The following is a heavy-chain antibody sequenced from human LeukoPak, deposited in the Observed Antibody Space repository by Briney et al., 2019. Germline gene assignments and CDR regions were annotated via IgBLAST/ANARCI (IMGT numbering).Heavy chain of an antibody. CDR3: TKDNSGWYLDSDF. D-gene: IGHD6-19*01. Sequence: GRSLRLSCAASGFTFSSYGMHWVRQAPGKGLEWVGTISHDGSFEFYADSVKGRFTISRDNSENTLSLQMSSLRAEDTAVYYCTKDNSGWYLDSDFWGQGTLVTVSS. CDR2: ISHDGSFE. CDR1: GFTFSSYG. J-gene: IGHJ4*02. V-gene: IGHV3-30*18.